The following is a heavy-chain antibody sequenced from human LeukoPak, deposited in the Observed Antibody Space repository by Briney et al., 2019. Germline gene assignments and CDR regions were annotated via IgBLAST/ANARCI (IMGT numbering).Heavy chain of an antibody. CDR1: GLTFTSYA. Sequence: PGGSLRLSCAASGLTFTSYAMHWVRQAPGKGLEWVSGISWNSGDIGYADSVKGRFTISRDNAKNSLYLQMNSLRAEDTALYYCAKDKGYSSSWYSITAFDIWGQGTMVTVSS. J-gene: IGHJ3*02. D-gene: IGHD6-13*01. V-gene: IGHV3-9*01. CDR2: ISWNSGDI. CDR3: AKDKGYSSSWYSITAFDI.